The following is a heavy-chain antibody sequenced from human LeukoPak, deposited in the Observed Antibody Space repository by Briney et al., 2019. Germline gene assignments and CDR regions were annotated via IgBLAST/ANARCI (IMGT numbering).Heavy chain of an antibody. CDR2: IKSKTNGGTT. J-gene: IGHJ4*02. D-gene: IGHD2-15*01. V-gene: IGHV3-15*01. Sequence: GGSLRLSCAASGFTFSNAWMSWVRQAPGKGLEWVGRIKSKTNGGTTDYAAPVKGRFTISRDDSKNTLYLQMNSLKTEDTAVYYCTTGGEYCSGGSCYRTSVDCWGQGTLVTVSS. CDR1: GFTFSNAW. CDR3: TTGGEYCSGGSCYRTSVDC.